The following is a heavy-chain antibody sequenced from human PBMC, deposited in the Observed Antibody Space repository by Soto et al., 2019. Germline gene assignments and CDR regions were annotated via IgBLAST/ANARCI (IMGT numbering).Heavy chain of an antibody. D-gene: IGHD3-9*01. CDR2: VRSDRDGGAT. CDR1: GFSFTNANVW. V-gene: IGHV3-15*01. CDR3: ATDRYLRWLAFDF. Sequence: EVQLVESGGGLVEPGGSLRLSCAASGFSFTNANVWMSWVRQAPGKGLEWIGRVRSDRDGGATDYAASVKGRFTVSRDDSKNTLYLQMNSLKTEDTAVYYCATDRYLRWLAFDFWGQGTMVTVSS. J-gene: IGHJ3*01.